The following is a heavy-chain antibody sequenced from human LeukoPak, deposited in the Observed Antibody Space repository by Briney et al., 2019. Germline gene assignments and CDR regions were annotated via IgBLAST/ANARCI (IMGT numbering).Heavy chain of an antibody. CDR3: ARVGYYDRTIDY. D-gene: IGHD3-22*01. J-gene: IGHJ4*02. V-gene: IGHV4-61*08. CDR1: GGSISSGGYY. CDR2: IYYSGST. Sequence: SETLSLTCTVSGGSISSGGYYWSWIRQHPGKGLEWIGYIYYSGSTNYNPSLKSRVTISVDTSKNQFSLKLSSVTATDTAVYYCARVGYYDRTIDYWGQGTLVTVSS.